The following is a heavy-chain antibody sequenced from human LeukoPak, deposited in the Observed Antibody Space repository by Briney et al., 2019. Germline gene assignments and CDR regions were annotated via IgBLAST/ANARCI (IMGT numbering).Heavy chain of an antibody. CDR3: AKDLTIFGVVIGWFDP. CDR1: GSTFSSYG. CDR2: IRYDGSNK. V-gene: IGHV3-30*02. Sequence: GGSLRLSCAASGSTFSSYGMHWVRQAPGKGLEWVALIRYDGSNKYYADSVKGRFTISRDNSKNTLYLQMNSLRAEDTAVYYCAKDLTIFGVVIGWFDPWGQGTLVTVSS. J-gene: IGHJ5*02. D-gene: IGHD3-3*01.